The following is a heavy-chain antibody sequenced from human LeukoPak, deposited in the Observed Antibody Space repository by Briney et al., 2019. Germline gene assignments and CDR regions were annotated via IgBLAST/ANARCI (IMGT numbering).Heavy chain of an antibody. CDR2: ISSSSSYI. D-gene: IGHD6-13*01. J-gene: IGHJ4*02. Sequence: PGGSLRLSCAASGFTFSGYSMNWVRQAPGKGLEWVSSISSSSSYIYYADSVKGRFTISRDNAKNSLYLQMNSLRAEDTAVYYCARDRSSSSWDGKGELGYWGQGTLVTVSS. CDR1: GFTFSGYS. V-gene: IGHV3-21*01. CDR3: ARDRSSSSWDGKGELGY.